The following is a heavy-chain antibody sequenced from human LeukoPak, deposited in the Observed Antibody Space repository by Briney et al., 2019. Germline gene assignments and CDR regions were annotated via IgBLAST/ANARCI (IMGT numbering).Heavy chain of an antibody. D-gene: IGHD3-10*01. CDR1: GYTFTSYA. V-gene: IGHV1-3*01. J-gene: IGHJ5*02. CDR2: INAGNGNT. Sequence: ASVKVSCKASGYTFTSYAMHWVRQAPGQRLEWMGWINAGNGNTEYSQKFQGRVTITRDTSASTAYMELSSLRSEDTAVYYCARDLWFGESWFDPWGQGTLVTVSS. CDR3: ARDLWFGESWFDP.